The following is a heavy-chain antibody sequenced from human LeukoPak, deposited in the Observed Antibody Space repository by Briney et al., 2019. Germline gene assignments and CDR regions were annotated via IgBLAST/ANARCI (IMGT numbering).Heavy chain of an antibody. Sequence: GGSLRLSCAASGFTFSNYAMTWVRQPPGEGLEWVSTINTGGGSTFYADSVKGRFTISRDNAKNSLYLQMNSLRAEDTAVYYCAAESIYYDSSGYYSRWGQGTLVTVSS. V-gene: IGHV3-23*01. CDR1: GFTFSNYA. J-gene: IGHJ4*02. D-gene: IGHD3-22*01. CDR2: INTGGGST. CDR3: AAESIYYDSSGYYSR.